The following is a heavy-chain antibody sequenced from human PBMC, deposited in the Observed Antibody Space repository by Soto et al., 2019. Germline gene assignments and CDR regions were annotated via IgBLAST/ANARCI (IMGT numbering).Heavy chain of an antibody. CDR1: GFTFSSYS. D-gene: IGHD5-12*01. Sequence: GGSLRLSCAASGFTFSSYSMNWVRQAPGKGLEWVSSISSSSSYIYYADSVKGRFTISRDNAKNSLYLQMNSLRAEDTAVYYCARDGRYSGYDYVGYYYYGMDVWGQGTTVTVSS. J-gene: IGHJ6*02. CDR3: ARDGRYSGYDYVGYYYYGMDV. CDR2: ISSSSSYI. V-gene: IGHV3-21*01.